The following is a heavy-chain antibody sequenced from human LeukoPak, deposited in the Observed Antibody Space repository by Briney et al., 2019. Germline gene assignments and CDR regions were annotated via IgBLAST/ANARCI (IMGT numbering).Heavy chain of an antibody. CDR3: ARDRSVGATNSIYYYGMDV. J-gene: IGHJ6*02. D-gene: IGHD1-26*01. V-gene: IGHV1-69*13. Sequence: SVKLSCKASGGTFSSYAISWVRQAPGQGLEWMGGIIPIFGTANYAQKFQGRVTITADESTSTAYMELSSLRSEDTAVYYCARDRSVGATNSIYYYGMDVWGQGTTVTVSS. CDR2: IIPIFGTA. CDR1: GGTFSSYA.